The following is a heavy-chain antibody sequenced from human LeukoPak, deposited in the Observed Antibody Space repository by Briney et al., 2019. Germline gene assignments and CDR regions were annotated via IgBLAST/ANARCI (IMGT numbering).Heavy chain of an antibody. CDR2: ISGSGGST. D-gene: IGHD5-18*01. CDR1: GFTFSSYA. J-gene: IGHJ4*02. V-gene: IGHV3-23*01. Sequence: PGGSLRLSCAASGFTFSSYAMSWVRQAPGKGLEWVSAISGSGGSTYYADSVKGRFTISRDNPKNTLYLQMNSLRAEDTAVYYCAKAYSYGYRAFDYWGQGTLVTVSS. CDR3: AKAYSYGYRAFDY.